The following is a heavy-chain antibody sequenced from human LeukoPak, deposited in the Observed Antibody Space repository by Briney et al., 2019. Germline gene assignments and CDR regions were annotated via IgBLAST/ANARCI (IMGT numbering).Heavy chain of an antibody. CDR1: GFTFSSYA. J-gene: IGHJ1*01. D-gene: IGHD6-19*01. CDR3: AKDPTVAGTAEYFQN. Sequence: GGSLRLSCAASGFTFSSYAMSCVRQAPGKGLEWVSSISGSGGSTYYADSVKGRFTISRDNSKNTLYLQMNSLRAEDTAVYYCAKDPTVAGTAEYFQNWGQGTLVTVSS. V-gene: IGHV3-23*01. CDR2: ISGSGGST.